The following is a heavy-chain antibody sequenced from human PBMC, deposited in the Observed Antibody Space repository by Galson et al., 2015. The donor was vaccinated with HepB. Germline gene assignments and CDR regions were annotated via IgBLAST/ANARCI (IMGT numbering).Heavy chain of an antibody. CDR2: IKSKTDGGTT. D-gene: IGHD3-9*01. J-gene: IGHJ4*02. CDR3: TTLGLRYFDWLLYEGGY. V-gene: IGHV3-15*07. Sequence: AASGFTFSNAWMNWVRQAPGKGLEWVGRIKSKTDGGTTDYAAPVKGRFTISRDDSKNTLYLQMNSLKTEDTAVYYCTTLGLRYFDWLLYEGGYWGQGTLVTVSS. CDR1: GFTFSNAW.